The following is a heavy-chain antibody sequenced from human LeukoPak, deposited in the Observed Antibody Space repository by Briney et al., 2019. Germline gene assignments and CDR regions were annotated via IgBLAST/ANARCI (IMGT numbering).Heavy chain of an antibody. J-gene: IGHJ4*02. Sequence: ASVKVSCKASGYTFTSYGISLVRQAPGQGLEWMGWISAYNGNTNYAQKLQGRVTMTTDTSTSTAYMELRSLRSDDTAVYYCARDIGSSWIEYFDYWGQGTLVTVSS. CDR1: GYTFTSYG. CDR3: ARDIGSSWIEYFDY. CDR2: ISAYNGNT. V-gene: IGHV1-18*01. D-gene: IGHD6-13*01.